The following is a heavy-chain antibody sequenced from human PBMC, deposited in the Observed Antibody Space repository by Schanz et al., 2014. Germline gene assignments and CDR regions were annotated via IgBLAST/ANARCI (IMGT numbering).Heavy chain of an antibody. J-gene: IGHJ4*02. CDR2: IYIGGNT. V-gene: IGHV3-66*01. CDR1: GFSAGNKS. Sequence: EVQLVESGGGLVQHGGSLRLSCAASGFSAGNKSMNWVRQAPGKGLVWVSFIYIGGNTYYADSVKGRFTISRDNAKNTVYIQMNSLRAEDTAVYYCARGGPAYYFDDWGQGTLVTVSS. CDR3: ARGGPAYYFDD.